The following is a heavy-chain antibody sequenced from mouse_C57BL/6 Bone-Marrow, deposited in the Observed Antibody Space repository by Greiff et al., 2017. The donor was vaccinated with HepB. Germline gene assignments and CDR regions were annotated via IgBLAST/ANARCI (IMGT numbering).Heavy chain of an antibody. J-gene: IGHJ1*03. CDR3: ARLSLLDWYFDV. V-gene: IGHV5-12*01. CDR2: ISNGGGST. CDR1: GFTFSDYY. D-gene: IGHD1-2*01. Sequence: DVMLVESGGGLVQPGGSLKLSCAASGFTFSDYYMYWVRQTPEKRLEWVAYISNGGGSTYYPDTVKGRFTISRDNAKNTLYLQMSRLKSEDTAMYYCARLSLLDWYFDVWGTGTTVTVSS.